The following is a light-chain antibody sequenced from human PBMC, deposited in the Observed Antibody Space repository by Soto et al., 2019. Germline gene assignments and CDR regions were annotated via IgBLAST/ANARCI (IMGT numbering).Light chain of an antibody. Sequence: QNVVTQSPSASASLGASVKLTCTLSSGHSSYAIAWHQQQPEKGPRYLMKFNSDGSHSKGDGIPDRFSGSSSGAERYLTISSLQSEDEADYYCQTWGTGIVVFGGGTQLTVL. J-gene: IGLJ2*01. CDR2: FNSDGSH. V-gene: IGLV4-69*01. CDR3: QTWGTGIVV. CDR1: SGHSSYA.